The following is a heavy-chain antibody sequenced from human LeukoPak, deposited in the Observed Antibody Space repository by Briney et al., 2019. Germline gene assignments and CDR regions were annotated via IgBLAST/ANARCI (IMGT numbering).Heavy chain of an antibody. J-gene: IGHJ4*02. Sequence: SETLSLTCIVSGGSISDYYCSWIRQPPGKGLEWIGYIYYIGSTNYNPSLRSRVTISVDTSKNQFSLKLTSVTAADTAVYYCARVRRDGYPFDYWGQGTLVTVSS. CDR3: ARVRRDGYPFDY. CDR1: GGSISDYY. V-gene: IGHV4-59*01. CDR2: IYYIGST. D-gene: IGHD5-24*01.